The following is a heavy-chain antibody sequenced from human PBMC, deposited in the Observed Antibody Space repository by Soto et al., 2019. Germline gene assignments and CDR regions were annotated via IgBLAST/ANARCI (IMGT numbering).Heavy chain of an antibody. CDR1: GGSISSYY. V-gene: IGHV4-59*01. CDR3: AARSRISHSSGWYGDFDY. D-gene: IGHD6-19*01. Sequence: PSETLSLTCTVSGGSISSYYWSWIRQPPGKGLEWIGYIYYSGSTNYNPSLKSRVTISVDTSKNQFSLKLSSVTAADTAVYYCAARSRISHSSGWYGDFDYWGQGTLVTVSS. CDR2: IYYSGST. J-gene: IGHJ4*02.